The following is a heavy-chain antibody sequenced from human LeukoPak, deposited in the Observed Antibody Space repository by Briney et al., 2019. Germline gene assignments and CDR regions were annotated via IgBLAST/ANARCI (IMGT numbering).Heavy chain of an antibody. V-gene: IGHV3-43*02. CDR1: GFPFDDYA. CDR3: AKGADPLTWRMTTVAGTRFDF. Sequence: GGSLRLSCAVSGFPFDDYAMHWVRQAPGKGLEWVSLISGDGGSRFYAGSVKGRFTVSRDNSKNSLYLQMNRLRTEDTAFYYCAKGADPLTWRMTTVAGTRFDFWGQGTLVTVSS. J-gene: IGHJ4*02. D-gene: IGHD6-19*01. CDR2: ISGDGGSR.